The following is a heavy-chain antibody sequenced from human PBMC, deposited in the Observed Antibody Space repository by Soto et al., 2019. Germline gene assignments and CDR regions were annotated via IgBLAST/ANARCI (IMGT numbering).Heavy chain of an antibody. V-gene: IGHV3-23*01. J-gene: IGHJ4*02. CDR3: AKGGGRSNCEFEY. CDR1: GFTFSKCA. CDR2: ISIRDT. Sequence: EVQLLESGGDLVQPGGSLRLSCAASGFTFSKCAMSWVRQAPGKGLEWISGISIRDTFYSDSVKGRFIMSRDNSTNTLCLEMNTLRADVTAIYYCAKGGGRSNCEFEYWGQGTLV. D-gene: IGHD1-1*01.